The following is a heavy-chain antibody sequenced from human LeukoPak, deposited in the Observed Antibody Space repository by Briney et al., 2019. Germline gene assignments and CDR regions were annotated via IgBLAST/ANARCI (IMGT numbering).Heavy chain of an antibody. J-gene: IGHJ5*02. CDR2: IYHSGSA. Sequence: SETLSLTCGVSGYSTSSGYQWAWIRQSPGKGLEWVGSIYHSGSAHYNPSLKSRVTISVETSKNQFSLNMYSVTAADTAVYYCARDPRWLTPDCTSTSCYENYFDPWGQGTLVTVSS. V-gene: IGHV4-38-2*02. CDR1: GYSTSSGYQ. D-gene: IGHD2-2*01. CDR3: ARDPRWLTPDCTSTSCYENYFDP.